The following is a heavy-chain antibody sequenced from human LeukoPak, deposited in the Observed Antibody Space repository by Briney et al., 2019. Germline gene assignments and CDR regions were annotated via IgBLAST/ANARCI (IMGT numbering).Heavy chain of an antibody. Sequence: GASVKVSCKASGYTFTSYYMHWVRQAPGQGLEWMGGIIPIFGTANYAQKFQGRVTITADESMSTAYMELSSLRSEDTAVYYCARVPQLWSQEAYYFDYWGQGTLVTVSS. V-gene: IGHV1-69*13. CDR3: ARVPQLWSQEAYYFDY. J-gene: IGHJ4*02. CDR1: GYTFTSYY. D-gene: IGHD5-18*01. CDR2: IIPIFGTA.